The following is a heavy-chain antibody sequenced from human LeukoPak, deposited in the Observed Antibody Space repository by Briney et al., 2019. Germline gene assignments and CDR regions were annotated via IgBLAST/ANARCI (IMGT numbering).Heavy chain of an antibody. CDR1: GGTFSSYA. Sequence: ASVKVSCKASGGTFSSYAISRVRQAPGQGLEWMGRIIPILGIANYAQKLQGRVTITADKSTSTAYMELSSLRSEDTAVYYCAKRGAVALDAFDIWGQGTMVTVSS. D-gene: IGHD6-19*01. V-gene: IGHV1-69*04. CDR3: AKRGAVALDAFDI. J-gene: IGHJ3*02. CDR2: IIPILGIA.